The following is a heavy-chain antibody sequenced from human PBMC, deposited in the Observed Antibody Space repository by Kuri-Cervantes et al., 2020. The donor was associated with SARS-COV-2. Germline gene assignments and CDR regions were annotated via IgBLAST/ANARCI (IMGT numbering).Heavy chain of an antibody. Sequence: GESLKISCAASGFIVSSSYMSWVRQAPGKGLEWVANIKQDGSEKYYVDSVKGRFTISRDNAKNSLYLQMNSLRAEDTAVYYCAMKSTRNNYYDSSGSFDYWGQGTLVTVSS. CDR3: AMKSTRNNYYDSSGSFDY. V-gene: IGHV3-7*02. CDR2: IKQDGSEK. J-gene: IGHJ4*02. CDR1: GFIVSSSY. D-gene: IGHD3-22*01.